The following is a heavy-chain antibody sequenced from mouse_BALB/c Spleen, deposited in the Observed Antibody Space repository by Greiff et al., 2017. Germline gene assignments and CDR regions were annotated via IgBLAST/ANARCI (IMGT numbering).Heavy chain of an antibody. CDR2: IWGDGST. V-gene: IGHV2-6-7*02. CDR1: GFSLTGYG. Sequence: VQLQQSGPGLVAPSQSLSITCTVSGFSLTGYGVNWVRQPPGKGLEWLGMIWGDGSTDYNSALKSRLSISKDNSKSHVFLKMNSLQTDDTARYYCARDSSYGSSSFDYWGQGTTLTVSS. CDR3: ARDSSYGSSSFDY. J-gene: IGHJ2*01. D-gene: IGHD1-1*01.